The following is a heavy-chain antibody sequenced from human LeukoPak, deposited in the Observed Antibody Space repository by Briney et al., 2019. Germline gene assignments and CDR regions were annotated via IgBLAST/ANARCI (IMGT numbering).Heavy chain of an antibody. D-gene: IGHD6-19*01. V-gene: IGHV4-30-4*08. CDR1: GGSISSGDYY. CDR3: ARQRWLVLIDY. CDR2: IYYSGST. J-gene: IGHJ4*02. Sequence: TLSLTCTVSGGSISSGDYYWSWIRQPPGKGLEWIGYIYYSGSTYYNPSLKSRVTISVDTSKNQFSLKLSSVTAADTAVYYCARQRWLVLIDYWGQGTLVTVSS.